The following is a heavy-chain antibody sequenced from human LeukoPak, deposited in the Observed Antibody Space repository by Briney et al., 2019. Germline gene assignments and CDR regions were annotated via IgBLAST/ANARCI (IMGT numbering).Heavy chain of an antibody. Sequence: GGSLRLSCAASGFTFSSYATHWVRQAPGKGLEWVAVISYDGSNKYYADSVKGRFTISRDNSKNTLYLQMNSLRAEDTAVYYCAREVLIRPDYYYGMDVWGQGTTVTVSS. V-gene: IGHV3-30*04. J-gene: IGHJ6*02. D-gene: IGHD3-16*01. CDR1: GFTFSSYA. CDR2: ISYDGSNK. CDR3: AREVLIRPDYYYGMDV.